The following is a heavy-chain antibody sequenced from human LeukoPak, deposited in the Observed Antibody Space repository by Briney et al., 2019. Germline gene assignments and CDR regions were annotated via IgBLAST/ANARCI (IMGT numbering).Heavy chain of an antibody. J-gene: IGHJ2*01. Sequence: PSETLSLTCTVSGGSAGSYYWSWIRQPAGKGLEWIGRMFISGSTYYNPSLKNRVTMPVDTSKTQCSLKLSSVTAADAAVYYCAKDVSMHGSDYRWYFDLWGRGTLVTVSS. CDR1: GGSAGSYY. CDR2: MFISGST. D-gene: IGHD1-26*01. V-gene: IGHV4-4*07. CDR3: AKDVSMHGSDYRWYFDL.